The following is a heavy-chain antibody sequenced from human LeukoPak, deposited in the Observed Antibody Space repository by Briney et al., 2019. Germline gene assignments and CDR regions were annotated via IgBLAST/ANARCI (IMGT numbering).Heavy chain of an antibody. J-gene: IGHJ6*02. CDR3: AKASPGGTRYGMDV. CDR2: ISGTGGTT. Sequence: PGGSLRLSCAASGFTFSNYGMNWVRQAPGKGLEWVSRISGTGGTTFYADSVKGRFTISRDNSKNTLYLQMNSLRAEDTAVYYCAKASPGGTRYGMDVWGQGTTVTVSS. D-gene: IGHD1-1*01. CDR1: GFTFSNYG. V-gene: IGHV3-23*01.